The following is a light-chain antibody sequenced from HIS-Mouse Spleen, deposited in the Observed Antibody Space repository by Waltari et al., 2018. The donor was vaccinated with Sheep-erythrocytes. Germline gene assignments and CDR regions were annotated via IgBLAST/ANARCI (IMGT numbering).Light chain of an antibody. CDR3: SSYTSSSTWV. CDR2: EGS. V-gene: IGLV2-14*02. J-gene: IGLJ3*02. Sequence: QSALTQPASVSGSPGQSITISCTGTSSDVGRYNLVSWYQQHPGKAPKLMIYEGSKRPSVVSNRFSGSKSGNTASLTISGLQAEDEADYYCSSYTSSSTWVFGGGTKLTVL. CDR1: SSDVGRYNL.